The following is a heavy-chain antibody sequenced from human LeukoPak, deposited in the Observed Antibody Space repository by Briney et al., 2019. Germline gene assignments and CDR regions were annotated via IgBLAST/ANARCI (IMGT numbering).Heavy chain of an antibody. Sequence: GSLRLSCAASGFTFSNYWMSWVRQAPGKGLEWVATIRLDGGDKNYVDSVRGRSIISRDNAENSVYLQMNSLRAEDTAVYFCLRPFPGDCSSTSCHGFDLWGQGTLVTVSS. J-gene: IGHJ4*02. CDR1: GFTFSNYW. V-gene: IGHV3-7*01. D-gene: IGHD2-2*01. CDR2: IRLDGGDK. CDR3: LRPFPGDCSSTSCHGFDL.